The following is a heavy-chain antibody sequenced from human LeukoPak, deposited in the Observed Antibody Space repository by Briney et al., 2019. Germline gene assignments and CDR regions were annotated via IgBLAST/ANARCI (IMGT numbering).Heavy chain of an antibody. CDR1: GFALSSYA. V-gene: IGHV3-23*01. J-gene: IGHJ4*02. Sequence: GGSLRLSCAASGFALSSYAMSWVRQAPGKGLEWVSAISDSGNTYHADSVKGRLTISRDSSKNTLFLQMNRLRPEDAAVYYCAKAPVTTCRGAYCYPFDYWGQGTLVTVSS. CDR3: AKAPVTTCRGAYCYPFDY. CDR2: ISDSGNT. D-gene: IGHD2-21*01.